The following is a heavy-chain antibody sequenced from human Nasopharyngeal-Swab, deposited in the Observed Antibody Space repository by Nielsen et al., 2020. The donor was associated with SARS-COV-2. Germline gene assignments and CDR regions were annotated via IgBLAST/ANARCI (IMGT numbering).Heavy chain of an antibody. CDR2: INAGNGNT. J-gene: IGHJ5*02. CDR1: GGTFTSYA. CDR3: ARERGVVVVAAKVFHPIPARFDP. D-gene: IGHD2-15*01. V-gene: IGHV1-3*01. Sequence: ASVKVSCKASGGTFTSYAMHWVRQAPGQRLEWMGWINAGNGNTKYSQKFQGRVTITRDTSASTAYMELSSLRSEDTAVYYCARERGVVVVAAKVFHPIPARFDPWGQGTLVTVSS.